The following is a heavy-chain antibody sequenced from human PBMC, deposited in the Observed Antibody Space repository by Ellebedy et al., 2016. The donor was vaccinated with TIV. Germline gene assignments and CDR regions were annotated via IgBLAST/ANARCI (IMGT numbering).Heavy chain of an antibody. D-gene: IGHD3-3*02. CDR1: GYTFSMYA. V-gene: IGHV1-3*01. CDR3: ARSDSMYIDY. CDR2: ISVGSGNT. J-gene: IGHJ4*02. Sequence: AASVKISCKASGYTFSMYAIHWVRQARGQSLEWMAWISVGSGNTKYSQKFQDRFTISWDTSAHTAYMDLNSLTSEDTAVYYCARSDSMYIDYWGQGTLVTVSS.